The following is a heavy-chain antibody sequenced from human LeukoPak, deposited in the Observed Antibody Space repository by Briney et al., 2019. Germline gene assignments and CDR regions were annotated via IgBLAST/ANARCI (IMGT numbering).Heavy chain of an antibody. Sequence: GGSLRLSCAASGFTFDDYGMSWVRQAPGKGLEWVSGINWNGGSTGYADSVKGRFTISRDNAKNSLYLQMNSLRAEDTALYYCARELTYYGSGTQPHYYFDYWGQGTLVTVSS. CDR3: ARELTYYGSGTQPHYYFDY. J-gene: IGHJ4*02. CDR1: GFTFDDYG. V-gene: IGHV3-20*04. D-gene: IGHD3-10*01. CDR2: INWNGGST.